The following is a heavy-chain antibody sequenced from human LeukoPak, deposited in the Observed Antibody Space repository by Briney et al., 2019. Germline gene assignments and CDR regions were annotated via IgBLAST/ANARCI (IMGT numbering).Heavy chain of an antibody. Sequence: ASVKVSCKASGYTFTRYYMYWVRQAPGQGLEWMGIINPSGGSTNYAQKFQGRVTMTRDTSISTAYMELSSLRSEDTAVYYCARSRADGYYDSSGYDYWGQGTLVTVSS. V-gene: IGHV1-46*01. D-gene: IGHD3-22*01. J-gene: IGHJ4*02. CDR3: ARSRADGYYDSSGYDY. CDR2: INPSGGST. CDR1: GYTFTRYY.